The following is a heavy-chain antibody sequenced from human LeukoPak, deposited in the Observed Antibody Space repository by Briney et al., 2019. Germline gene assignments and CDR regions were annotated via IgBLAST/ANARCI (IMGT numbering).Heavy chain of an antibody. CDR3: ARGGMIVVVVTFDY. V-gene: IGHV3-30*04. D-gene: IGHD3-22*01. CDR2: ISYDGSNK. J-gene: IGHJ4*02. CDR1: GFTLSSYA. Sequence: GGSLRLSCAASGFTLSSYAMHWVRQAPGKGLEWVAVISYDGSNKYYADSVKGRFTISRDNSKNTLYLQMNSLRAEDTAVYYCARGGMIVVVVTFDYWGQGTLVTVSS.